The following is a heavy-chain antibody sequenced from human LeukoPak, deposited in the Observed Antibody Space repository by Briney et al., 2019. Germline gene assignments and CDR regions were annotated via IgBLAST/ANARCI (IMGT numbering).Heavy chain of an antibody. Sequence: GGSLRLSCAASGFTFSSYSMNWVRQAPGKGLEWVSSIISSSSYIYYADSVKGRFTISRDNAKNSLYLQMNSLRAEDTAVYYCARDRRDSSSWGDGFDYWGQGTLVTVSS. CDR3: ARDRRDSSSWGDGFDY. CDR1: GFTFSSYS. V-gene: IGHV3-21*01. J-gene: IGHJ4*02. D-gene: IGHD6-13*01. CDR2: IISSSSYI.